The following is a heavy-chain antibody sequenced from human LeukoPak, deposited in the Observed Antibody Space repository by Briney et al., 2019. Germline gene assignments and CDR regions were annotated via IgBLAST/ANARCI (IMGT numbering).Heavy chain of an antibody. D-gene: IGHD3-22*01. Sequence: GASVKVSCKASGYTFTDYYMHWVQQAPGKGLEWMGRVDPEDGETIYAEKFQGRVTITADTSTDTAYMELSSLRSEDTAVYYCARQHGGFYDSNGYYHDYWGQGTLVTVSS. CDR2: VDPEDGET. CDR3: ARQHGGFYDSNGYYHDY. V-gene: IGHV1-69-2*01. J-gene: IGHJ4*02. CDR1: GYTFTDYY.